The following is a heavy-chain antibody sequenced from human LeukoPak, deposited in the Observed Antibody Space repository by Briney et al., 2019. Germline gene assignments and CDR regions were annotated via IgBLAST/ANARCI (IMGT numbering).Heavy chain of an antibody. CDR1: GGSINTDNYY. V-gene: IGHV4-31*03. CDR2: IHHTGTT. Sequence: SETLSLTCTVSGGSINTDNYYWSWIRQSPVKGLAWIGYIHHTGTTYYNPSLRSRVSISVFTSNNQFSLTLISVTAADTAVYYCARNLVPYFGELDPWGRGTLVTVSS. J-gene: IGHJ5*02. D-gene: IGHD3-10*01. CDR3: ARNLVPYFGELDP.